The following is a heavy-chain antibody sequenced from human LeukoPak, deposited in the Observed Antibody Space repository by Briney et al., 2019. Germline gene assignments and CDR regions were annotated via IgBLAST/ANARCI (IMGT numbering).Heavy chain of an antibody. J-gene: IGHJ4*02. Sequence: SETLSLTCTVSGGSIRSYYWSWIRQSPGKGLEWIGEINHSGSTNYNPSLKSRVTISVDRSKNQFSLRLSSVTAADTAMYYCARETHGSQYYFDFWGQGTLVTVSS. CDR1: GGSIRSYY. CDR2: INHSGST. D-gene: IGHD4-11*01. V-gene: IGHV4-34*01. CDR3: ARETHGSQYYFDF.